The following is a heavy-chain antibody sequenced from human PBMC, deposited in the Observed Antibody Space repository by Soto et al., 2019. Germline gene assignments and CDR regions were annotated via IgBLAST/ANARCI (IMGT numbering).Heavy chain of an antibody. V-gene: IGHV3-74*01. Sequence: LRLSCAASGFTFSSYWMHWVRQTPGKGPVWVSRINSDGSITNYADSVKGRFIISRDSAKNTLYLQMNSLRDEDTAVYYCARDLSDYHGMDVWGQGTTVTVSS. CDR2: INSDGSIT. CDR1: GFTFSSYW. J-gene: IGHJ6*02. CDR3: ARDLSDYHGMDV.